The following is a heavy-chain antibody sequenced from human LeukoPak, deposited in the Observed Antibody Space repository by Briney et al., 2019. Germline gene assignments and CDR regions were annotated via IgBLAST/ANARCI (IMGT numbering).Heavy chain of an antibody. CDR1: GFTFRSYW. CDR3: AMERDMEPFDY. CDR2: INQGGSVK. V-gene: IGHV3-7*04. Sequence: PGGSLRLSCAASGFTFRSYWMSWVRQAPGKGLEWVANINQGGSVKYYVDSVKGRFTISRDDAKNSLYLQMNSLRAEDTAVYYCAMERDMEPFDYWGQGTLVTVSS. D-gene: IGHD1-1*01. J-gene: IGHJ4*02.